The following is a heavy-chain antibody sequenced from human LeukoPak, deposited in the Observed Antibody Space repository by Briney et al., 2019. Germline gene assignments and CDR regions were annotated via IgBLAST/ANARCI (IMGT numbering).Heavy chain of an antibody. CDR1: GFTFSSYA. CDR3: TRDPEILWFGELTEVGSYYYYYGMDV. Sequence: GGSLRLSCAASGFTFSSYAMHWVRQAPGKGLEWVAVISYDGSNKYYADSVKGRFTISRDNSKNTLYLQMNSLRAEDTAVYYCTRDPEILWFGELTEVGSYYYYYGMDVWGQGTTVTVSS. J-gene: IGHJ6*02. V-gene: IGHV3-30*14. CDR2: ISYDGSNK. D-gene: IGHD3-10*01.